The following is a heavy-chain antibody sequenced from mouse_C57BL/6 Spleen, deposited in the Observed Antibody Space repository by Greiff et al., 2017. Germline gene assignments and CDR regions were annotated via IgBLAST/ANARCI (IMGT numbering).Heavy chain of an antibody. CDR2: ISSGGSYT. CDR3: ARHEEDSSAYFDY. Sequence: EVQLVESGGDLVKPGGSLKLSCAASGFTFSSYGMSWVRQTPDKRLEWVATISSGGSYTYYPDSVKGRFTISRDNAKNTLYLQMSSLKSEDTAMYYCARHEEDSSAYFDYWGQGTTLTVSS. CDR1: GFTFSSYG. J-gene: IGHJ2*01. D-gene: IGHD3-2*02. V-gene: IGHV5-6*01.